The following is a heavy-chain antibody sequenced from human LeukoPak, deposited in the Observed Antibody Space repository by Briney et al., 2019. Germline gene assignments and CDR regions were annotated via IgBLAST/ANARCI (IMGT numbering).Heavy chain of an antibody. CDR2: ISSSGGTI. CDR3: AREDFNYGMDV. V-gene: IGHV3-48*03. Sequence: GGSLRLSCVASGFTFRSFQVNWVRQAPGKGLEWVSYISSSGGTIHYADSVKGRFTISRDNAKNSVSLQMDSLGAADTAVYYCAREDFNYGMDVWGQGTTVSVS. CDR1: GFTFRSFQ. J-gene: IGHJ6*02.